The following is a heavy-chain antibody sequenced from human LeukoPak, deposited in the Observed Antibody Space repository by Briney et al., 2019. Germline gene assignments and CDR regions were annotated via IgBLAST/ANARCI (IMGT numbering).Heavy chain of an antibody. CDR1: GGSISSSSAY. Sequence: SETLSLTCTVSGGSISSSSAYWGRIRQPPGKGLEWIGSTYYSKNTYYNPSLKSRVTISADTSKNQFSLTLGSVSATDTAVYYCVSPRGFSYGYFDYWGQGTLVTVSS. CDR2: TYYSKNT. D-gene: IGHD5-18*01. CDR3: VSPRGFSYGYFDY. J-gene: IGHJ4*02. V-gene: IGHV4-39*01.